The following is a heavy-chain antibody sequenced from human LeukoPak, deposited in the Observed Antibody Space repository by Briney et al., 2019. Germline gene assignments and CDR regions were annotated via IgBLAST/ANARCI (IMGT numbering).Heavy chain of an antibody. CDR2: IIPIFGTA. CDR1: GYTFTSYG. CDR3: ARSLGYSYGRNWFDP. V-gene: IGHV1-69*13. D-gene: IGHD5-18*01. Sequence: SVKVSCKASGYTFTSYGISWVRQAPGQGLEWMGGIIPIFGTANYAQKFQGRVTITADESTSTAYMELSSLRSEDAAVYYCARSLGYSYGRNWFDPWGQGTLVTVSS. J-gene: IGHJ5*02.